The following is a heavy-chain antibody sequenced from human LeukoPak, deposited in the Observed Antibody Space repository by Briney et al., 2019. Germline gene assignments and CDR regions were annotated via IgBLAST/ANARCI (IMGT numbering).Heavy chain of an antibody. J-gene: IGHJ3*02. CDR3: ARQVLEMTAMYAFGI. D-gene: IGHD5-24*01. CDR2: IYYDGSP. CDR1: GGSLRSSSYY. V-gene: IGHV4-39*01. Sequence: SETLYLTCTASGGSLRSSSYYWGWIRQPPGKGLEWIGSIYYDGSPYYNPSLKSRVTISVDTSKNQFSLKVRSVTAADTAVYYCARQVLEMTAMYAFGIWGQGTIVTVSS.